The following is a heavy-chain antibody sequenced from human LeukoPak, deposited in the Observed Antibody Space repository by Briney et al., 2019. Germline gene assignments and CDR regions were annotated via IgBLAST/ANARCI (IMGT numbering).Heavy chain of an antibody. CDR3: ARAPDPRYSGYDFYAFDI. J-gene: IGHJ3*02. V-gene: IGHV3-48*03. CDR2: ISSSGSTI. D-gene: IGHD5-12*01. CDR1: GFTFSSYE. Sequence: QSGGSLRLSCAASGFTFSSYEMNWVRQAPGKGLEWVSYISSSGSTIYYADSVKGRFTISRDNAKNSLYLQMNSLRAEDTAVYYCARAPDPRYSGYDFYAFDIWGQGTMVTVSS.